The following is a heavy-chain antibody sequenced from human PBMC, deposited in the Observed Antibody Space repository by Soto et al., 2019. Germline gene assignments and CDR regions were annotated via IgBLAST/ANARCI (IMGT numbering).Heavy chain of an antibody. CDR2: VYHSGST. D-gene: IGHD6-6*01. V-gene: IGHV4-4*02. CDR1: GGSISRSNW. J-gene: IGHJ2*01. CDR3: TRVFAALHNRWYFDL. Sequence: QVQLQESGPGLVKPSGTLSLTCDVSGGSISRSNWWSWVRQPPGKGLEWIGEVYHSGSTNYNPSLKNRVTISVDKSKNQFSLNLTSVTAADTAVYYCTRVFAALHNRWYFDLWGRGTLVSVSS.